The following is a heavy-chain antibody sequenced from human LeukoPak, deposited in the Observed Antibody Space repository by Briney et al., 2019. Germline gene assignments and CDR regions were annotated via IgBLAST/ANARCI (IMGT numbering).Heavy chain of an antibody. CDR1: GGSISAYY. V-gene: IGHV4-59*01. J-gene: IGHJ4*02. CDR3: ARRAGAYSHPYDY. D-gene: IGHD4/OR15-4a*01. Sequence: SETLSLTCTVSGGSISAYYWSWIRQPPGKGLEWIGDIYYSGSTNYSPSLESRVSMSVDTSKNHFSLKLSSVTAADTAVYYCARRAGAYSHPYDYWGQGTLVTVSS. CDR2: IYYSGST.